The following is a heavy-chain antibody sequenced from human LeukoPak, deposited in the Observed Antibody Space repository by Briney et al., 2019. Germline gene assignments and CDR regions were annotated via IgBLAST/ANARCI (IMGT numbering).Heavy chain of an antibody. CDR1: GYSFTSYW. CDR3: AREEAIYYYGMDV. Sequence: GESLTLSCKGSGYSFTSYWIGWVRQMPGKGLEWMGIIYPGDSDTRYSPSFQGQVTISADKSISTAYLQWSSLKASDTAMYYCAREEAIYYYGMDVWGQGTTVTVSS. V-gene: IGHV5-51*01. CDR2: IYPGDSDT. J-gene: IGHJ6*02.